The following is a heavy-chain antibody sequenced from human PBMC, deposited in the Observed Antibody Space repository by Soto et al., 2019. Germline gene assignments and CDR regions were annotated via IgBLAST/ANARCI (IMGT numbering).Heavy chain of an antibody. CDR2: ISVSGGRK. D-gene: IGHD3-3*01. V-gene: IGHV3-23*01. CDR3: AKDFPITIFGVVIDTGYNWFDH. CDR1: GGTFNRYC. Sequence: GGSRRLSCSTPGGTFNRYCLHAGPPAPSKGLEWGAFISVSGGRKYYADSVKGRFTISRDNSKNTLYLQMNSLRAEDTAVYYCAKDFPITIFGVVIDTGYNWFDHWGLGTLVTVSS. J-gene: IGHJ5*02.